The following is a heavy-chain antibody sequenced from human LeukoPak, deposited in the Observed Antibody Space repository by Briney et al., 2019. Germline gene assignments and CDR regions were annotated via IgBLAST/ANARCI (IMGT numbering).Heavy chain of an antibody. CDR3: ARDLIPEYYDFWSGYYRRGEFDY. V-gene: IGHV3-7*01. J-gene: IGHJ4*02. CDR2: IKQDGSEK. D-gene: IGHD3-3*01. CDR1: GFTFRNYW. Sequence: GGSLRLSCAASGFTFRNYWMTWVRQAPGKGLEWEANIKQDGSEKYYVDSVKGRFTISRDNAKNSLYLQMNSLRAEDTAVYYCARDLIPEYYDFWSGYYRRGEFDYWGQGTLVTVSS.